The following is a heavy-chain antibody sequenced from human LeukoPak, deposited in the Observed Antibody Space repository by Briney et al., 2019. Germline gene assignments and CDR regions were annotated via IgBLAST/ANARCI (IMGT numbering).Heavy chain of an antibody. Sequence: PSETLSLTCTVSGGSISSYYWDWLRQPPGKGLEWIGSIFYSGNTYFNPSLKSRVSISVDTSKNQFSLRLTSVTAADTAVFCARHWFRGSHYARYDSWGQGTLVTVSS. J-gene: IGHJ5*01. CDR2: IFYSGNT. D-gene: IGHD1-26*01. V-gene: IGHV4-39*01. CDR1: GGSISSYY. CDR3: ARHWFRGSHYARYDS.